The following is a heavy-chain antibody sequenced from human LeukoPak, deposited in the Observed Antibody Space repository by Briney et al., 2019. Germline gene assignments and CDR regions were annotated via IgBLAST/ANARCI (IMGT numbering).Heavy chain of an antibody. V-gene: IGHV3-15*01. D-gene: IGHD3-3*01. CDR2: IKSKTDGGTT. Sequence: GGSLRLSCAASGFTFSNVWMSWVRQAPGKGLEWVGRIKSKTDGGTTDYAAPVKGRFTISRDDSKNTPYLQMNSLKTEDTAVYYCTTVPILRFLEWLLFVGDYYYYMDVWGKGTTVTVSS. CDR3: TTVPILRFLEWLLFVGDYYYYMDV. CDR1: GFTFSNVW. J-gene: IGHJ6*03.